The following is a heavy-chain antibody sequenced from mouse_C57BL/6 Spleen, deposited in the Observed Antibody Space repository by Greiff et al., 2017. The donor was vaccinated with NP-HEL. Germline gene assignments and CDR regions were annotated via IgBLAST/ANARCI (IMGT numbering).Heavy chain of an antibody. CDR1: GYAFSSSW. D-gene: IGHD1-1*01. CDR3: ASSYVGYFDV. Sequence: VQLQQSGPELVKPGASVKISCKASGYAFSSSWMNWVKQRPGKGLEWIGRIYPGDGDTNYNGKFKGKATLTADKSSSTAYMQLSSLTSEDSAVYFCASSYVGYFDVWGTGTTVTVSS. J-gene: IGHJ1*03. CDR2: IYPGDGDT. V-gene: IGHV1-82*01.